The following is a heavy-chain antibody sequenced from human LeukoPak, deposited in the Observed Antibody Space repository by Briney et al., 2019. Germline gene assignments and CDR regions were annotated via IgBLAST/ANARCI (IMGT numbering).Heavy chain of an antibody. J-gene: IGHJ4*02. V-gene: IGHV3-7*01. CDR1: GFTFSSYW. CDR2: IKQDGSEK. CDR3: AREGLLWFGELSFFDY. D-gene: IGHD3-10*01. Sequence: GGSLRLSCAASGFTFSSYWMSWVRQAPGKGLEWVANIKQDGSEKYYVDSVKGRFTISRDNAKNSLYLQMNSLRAEDTAVYYCAREGLLWFGELSFFDYWDQGTLVTVSS.